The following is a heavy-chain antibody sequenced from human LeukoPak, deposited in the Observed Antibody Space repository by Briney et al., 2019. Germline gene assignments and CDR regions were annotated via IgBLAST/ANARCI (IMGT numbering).Heavy chain of an antibody. CDR3: ARTLQWLVDY. CDR2: IWYDGSNK. J-gene: IGHJ4*02. V-gene: IGHV3-33*01. D-gene: IGHD6-19*01. CDR1: GFTFSRHG. Sequence: GGSLRLSCSASGFTFSRHGMHWVRQAPGKGLEWVAVIWYDGSNKYYADSVKGRFTISRDNSKNTLYLQMNSLRAEDTAVYYCARTLQWLVDYWGQGTLVTVSS.